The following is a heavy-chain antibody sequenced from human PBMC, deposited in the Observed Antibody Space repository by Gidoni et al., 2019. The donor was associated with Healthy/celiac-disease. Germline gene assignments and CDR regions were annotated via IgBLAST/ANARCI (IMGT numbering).Heavy chain of an antibody. CDR3: ARGATVAFYYYYGMDV. CDR2: IIPICGTA. D-gene: IGHD4-17*01. CDR1: GGTFSRYA. J-gene: IGHJ6*02. Sequence: QVQLVHTGAEVQKPGSSVKVSCKAPGGTFSRYAISWGRQAPGQGLEWMGGIIPICGTANYAQNFQGRVTITADESTSTAYMELSSLRSEDTAVYYCARGATVAFYYYYGMDVWGQGTTVTVSS. V-gene: IGHV1-69*01.